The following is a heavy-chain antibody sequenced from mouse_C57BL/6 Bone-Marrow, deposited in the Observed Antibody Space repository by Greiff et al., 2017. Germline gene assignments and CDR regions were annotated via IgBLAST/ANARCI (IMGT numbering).Heavy chain of an antibody. CDR2: IDPSDSYT. CDR3: ARGEGAWFAY. CDR1: GYTFTSYW. J-gene: IGHJ3*01. Sequence: VKLQESGAELVKPGASVKLSCKASGYTFTSYWMQWVKQRPGQGLEWIGEIDPSDSYTNYNQKFKGKATLTVDTSSSTAYMQLSSLTSEDSAVYYCARGEGAWFAYWGQGTLVTVSA. V-gene: IGHV1-50*01.